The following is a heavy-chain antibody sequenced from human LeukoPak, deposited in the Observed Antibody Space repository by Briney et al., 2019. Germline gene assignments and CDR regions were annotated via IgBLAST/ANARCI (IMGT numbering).Heavy chain of an antibody. CDR2: IYHSGST. CDR1: GGSISSYY. D-gene: IGHD2-2*01. J-gene: IGHJ4*02. Sequence: PSEALSLTCTVSGGSISSYYWSWIRQPPGKRLEWIGYIYHSGSTNYNSSLKSRVTISVDTSKNQFSLKLSSVTAADTAVYYCARHAAFAEYQSHLTHFDYWGQGTLVTVSS. V-gene: IGHV4-59*08. CDR3: ARHAAFAEYQSHLTHFDY.